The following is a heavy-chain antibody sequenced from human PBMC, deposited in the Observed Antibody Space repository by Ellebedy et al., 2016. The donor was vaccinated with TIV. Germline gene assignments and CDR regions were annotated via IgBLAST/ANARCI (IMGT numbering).Heavy chain of an antibody. CDR3: ARESEVGCMDV. D-gene: IGHD1-26*01. Sequence: GESLKISCAASGFIFSDYYMSWIRQAPGKGLEWVSYISSSSSYIYYADSVKGRFTISRDNVKNSLYLQMNSLRAEDTAVYYCARESEVGCMDVWGQGTTVTVSS. J-gene: IGHJ6*02. CDR2: ISSSSSYI. CDR1: GFIFSDYY. V-gene: IGHV3-11*06.